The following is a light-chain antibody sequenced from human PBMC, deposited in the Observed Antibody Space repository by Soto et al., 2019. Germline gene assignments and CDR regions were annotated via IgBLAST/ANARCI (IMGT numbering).Light chain of an antibody. Sequence: DIQMTQSPSSLSASVGDRVTITCRASQSISSYLNWYQQKPGKAPKLLIYAASSLQSGVPSRFSGSGSGTDFTLTISSLQPEDFATYYGQQSYSTPITFGRGTRLEIK. CDR1: QSISSY. V-gene: IGKV1-39*01. J-gene: IGKJ5*01. CDR2: AAS. CDR3: QQSYSTPIT.